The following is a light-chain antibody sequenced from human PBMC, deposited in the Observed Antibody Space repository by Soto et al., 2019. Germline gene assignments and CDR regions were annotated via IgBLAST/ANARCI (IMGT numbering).Light chain of an antibody. CDR3: QQYNTYSRT. CDR1: QSSSRW. Sequence: DIQMTQSPSTLSASVGDRVSITCRASQSSSRWLAWYQQKPGKAPKLLIYDVSSLQSGVPSRFSGSGSGTEFTLTISSLQPDDFAPYSCQQYNTYSRTFGQGTNVDIK. V-gene: IGKV1-5*01. J-gene: IGKJ1*01. CDR2: DVS.